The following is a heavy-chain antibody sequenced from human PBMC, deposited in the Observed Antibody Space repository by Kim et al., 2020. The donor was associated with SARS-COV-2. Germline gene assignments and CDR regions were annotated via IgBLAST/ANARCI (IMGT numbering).Heavy chain of an antibody. CDR3: ARDQLVLIYYYGMDV. V-gene: IGHV3-74*01. Sequence: SLKGRFTISRDNAKNTLYLQMNSLRAEDTAVYYCARDQLVLIYYYGMDVWGQGTTVTVSS. D-gene: IGHD6-13*01. J-gene: IGHJ6*02.